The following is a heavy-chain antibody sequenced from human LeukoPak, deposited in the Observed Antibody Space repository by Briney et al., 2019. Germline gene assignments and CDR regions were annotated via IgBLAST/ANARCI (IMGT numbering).Heavy chain of an antibody. CDR1: RFTFSSYS. V-gene: IGHV3-21*01. Sequence: GGSLRLSCAASRFTFSSYSMNWVRQAPGKGLEWVSSISSSSSYIYYADSVKGRFTISRDNAKNSLYLQMNSLRAEDTAVYYCARGPRYCSSTSCYHFGYWGQGTLVTVSS. CDR3: ARGPRYCSSTSCYHFGY. CDR2: ISSSSSYI. J-gene: IGHJ4*02. D-gene: IGHD2-2*01.